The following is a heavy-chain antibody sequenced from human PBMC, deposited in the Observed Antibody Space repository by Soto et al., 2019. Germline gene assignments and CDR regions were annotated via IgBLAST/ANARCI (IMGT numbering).Heavy chain of an antibody. V-gene: IGHV4-34*01. Sequence: QVQLQQWGAGLLKPSETLSLTCAVYGGSFSGYYWSWIRQPPGKGLEWIGEVNHGGSTNYNPSLKSRVTISVDTSKNQFALKLSSVTAADTAVYYCARSRAAVRYYYYYMDVWGKGTTVTVSS. CDR1: GGSFSGYY. J-gene: IGHJ6*03. CDR3: ARSRAAVRYYYYYMDV. D-gene: IGHD6-13*01. CDR2: VNHGGST.